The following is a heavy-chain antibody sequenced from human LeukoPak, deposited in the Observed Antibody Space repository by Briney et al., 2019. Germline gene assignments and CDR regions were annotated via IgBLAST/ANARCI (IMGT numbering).Heavy chain of an antibody. J-gene: IGHJ4*02. V-gene: IGHV4-34*01. Sequence: SETLSLTCTVYGGSFSGYYWSWIRQPPGKGLEWIGEINHSGSTNYNPSLKSRVTISVDTSKNQFSLKLSSVTAADTAVYYCASSMTTVRRGVCYFDYWGQGTLVTVSS. CDR1: GGSFSGYY. D-gene: IGHD4-17*01. CDR3: ASSMTTVRRGVCYFDY. CDR2: INHSGST.